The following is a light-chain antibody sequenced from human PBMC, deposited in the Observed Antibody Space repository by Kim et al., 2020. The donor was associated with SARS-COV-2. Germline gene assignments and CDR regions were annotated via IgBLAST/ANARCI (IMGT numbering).Light chain of an antibody. CDR2: GTS. CDR1: QSVSSN. Sequence: VSPWERATLSCRASQSVSSNLAWYQQTPVQAPRLLNYGTSTGGSRNPARFSGSGSGTECTLAISSLQSEDLTVYYCQQYNNGTPYTFGQGTKLEI. CDR3: QQYNNGTPYT. V-gene: IGKV3-15*01. J-gene: IGKJ2*01.